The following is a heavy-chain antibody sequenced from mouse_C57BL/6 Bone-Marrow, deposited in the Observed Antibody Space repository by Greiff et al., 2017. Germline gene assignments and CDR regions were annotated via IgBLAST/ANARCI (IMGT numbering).Heavy chain of an antibody. J-gene: IGHJ2*01. CDR2: INPYNGGT. CDR1: GYTFTDYY. CDR3: ARNDYDVYLDY. V-gene: IGHV1-19*01. Sequence: VQLQQSGPVLVKPGASVKMSCKASGYTFTDYYMNWVKQSHGKSLAWIGVINPYNGGTSYNQKFTGKATLTVDKSSSTAYMELNSLTTEDSADYDGARNDYDVYLDYWGQGTTRTVAS. D-gene: IGHD2-4*01.